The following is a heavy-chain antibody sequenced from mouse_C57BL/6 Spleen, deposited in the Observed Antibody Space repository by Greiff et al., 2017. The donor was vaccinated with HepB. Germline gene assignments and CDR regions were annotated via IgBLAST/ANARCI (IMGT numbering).Heavy chain of an antibody. Sequence: VHVKQSGPELVKPGASVKISCTASGYSFPDYNMNWVKQSNGKSLEWIGVIYPKYGTTSYNQKFKGKATLTLDQSSSTAYMQLNSLTSEDSAVYYCAIYYGNYGMAYWGQGTLVTVSA. CDR3: AIYYGNYGMAY. CDR2: IYPKYGTT. J-gene: IGHJ3*01. D-gene: IGHD2-1*01. V-gene: IGHV1-39*01. CDR1: GYSFPDYN.